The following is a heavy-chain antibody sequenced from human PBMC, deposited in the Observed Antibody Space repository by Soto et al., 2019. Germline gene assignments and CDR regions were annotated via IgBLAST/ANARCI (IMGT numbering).Heavy chain of an antibody. Sequence: ASVKVSCKASGYTFTSYYMLWVRQAPGQGLEWMGIINPSGSSTNYAQKFQGRVTMTRDTSTSTVYMELTSLRSEDTAVYYCTRGQQLTDYYYYYMDVWGKGTTVTVSS. CDR1: GYTFTSYY. CDR2: INPSGSST. J-gene: IGHJ6*03. D-gene: IGHD6-13*01. CDR3: TRGQQLTDYYYYYMDV. V-gene: IGHV1-46*03.